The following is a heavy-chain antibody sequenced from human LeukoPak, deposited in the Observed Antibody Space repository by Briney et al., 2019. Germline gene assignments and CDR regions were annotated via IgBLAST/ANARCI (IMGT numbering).Heavy chain of an antibody. CDR2: INTDGSST. D-gene: IGHD3-10*01. CDR3: ARATMGRGATYDY. CDR1: GFTFSSYW. Sequence: PGGSLRLSCAASGFTFSSYWMHWVRQAPGKGLVRVSRINTDGSSTTYADSVKGRFTISRDNDKNTLYLQMNSLRAEDTAVYYCARATMGRGATYDYWGQGTLVTVSS. J-gene: IGHJ4*02. V-gene: IGHV3-74*01.